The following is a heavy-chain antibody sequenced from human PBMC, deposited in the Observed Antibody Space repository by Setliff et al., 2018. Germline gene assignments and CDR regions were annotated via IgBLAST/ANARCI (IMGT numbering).Heavy chain of an antibody. D-gene: IGHD3-22*01. V-gene: IGHV3-30-3*01. CDR3: AKGLKSSGPDWYFDYWGPGTLVTVSSGKGDGVFYAMDV. CDR1: GFTFSIHA. J-gene: IGHJ6*02. Sequence: GGSLRLSCAASGFTFSIHALHWVRQAPGKGLEWVAVISDDGSNKYYADSVKGRFTISRDNSKNTLYLQMNSLRAEDTAVYYCAKGLKSSGPDWYFDYWGPGTLVTVSSGKGDGVFYAMDVWGHGTTVTVSS. CDR2: ISDDGSNK.